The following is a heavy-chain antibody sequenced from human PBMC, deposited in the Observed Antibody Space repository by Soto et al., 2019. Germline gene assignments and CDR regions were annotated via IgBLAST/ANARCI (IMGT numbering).Heavy chain of an antibody. D-gene: IGHD2-15*01. J-gene: IGHJ6*02. V-gene: IGHV3-23*01. CDR3: ARKDASASLFSYYNYAMDV. Sequence: GGSLRLSCAASGFTFSRHAMNWVRQAPGKGLEWVSGISDSGDNTYYADSVRGRLTISRDNSRDTLYLQMNSLTSEDTAVYYCARKDASASLFSYYNYAMDVWRQGTTVTVSS. CDR2: ISDSGDNT. CDR1: GFTFSRHA.